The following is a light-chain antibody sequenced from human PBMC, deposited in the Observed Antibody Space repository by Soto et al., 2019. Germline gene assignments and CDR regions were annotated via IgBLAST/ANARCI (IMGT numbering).Light chain of an antibody. V-gene: IGKV3-20*01. CDR3: QQYDRSGT. J-gene: IGKJ1*01. CDR1: QSVSSN. CDR2: GAS. Sequence: EVVTTQSPATLSVSPGERATLSCRASQSVSSNLAWYQQKPGQAPRLLIYGASSRATGIPDRFSGSGSGTDFTLTISRLEPEDFAVYYCQQYDRSGTFGQGTKVDIK.